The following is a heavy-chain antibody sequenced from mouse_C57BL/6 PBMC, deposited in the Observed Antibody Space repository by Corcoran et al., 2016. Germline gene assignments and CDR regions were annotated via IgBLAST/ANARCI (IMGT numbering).Heavy chain of an antibody. CDR3: ALGGPYFDY. J-gene: IGHJ2*01. V-gene: IGHV1-26*01. D-gene: IGHD4-1*01. CDR2: INPNNGGT. CDR1: GYTFTDYY. Sequence: EVQLQQSGPELVKPGASVKISCKASGYTFTDYYMNWVKQSHGKSLEWIGDINPNNGGTSYNQKFKGKATLTVDKSSSTAYMELRSPTSEDSAVYYCALGGPYFDYWGQGTTLTVSS.